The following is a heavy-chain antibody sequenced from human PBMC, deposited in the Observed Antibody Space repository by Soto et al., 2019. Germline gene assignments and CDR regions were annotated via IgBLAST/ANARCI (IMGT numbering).Heavy chain of an antibody. Sequence: QVQLQESGPGLVKPSGTLSLTCAVSGGSISSSNWWSWVRQPPGKGLEWIGEIYHSGSTNYNPSLSSRVAISVDKSKNQFSLKLSSVTAADTAVYYCARFGASSRAHYYYGMDVWGQGTTVTVSS. D-gene: IGHD3-10*01. CDR2: IYHSGST. CDR3: ARFGASSRAHYYYGMDV. J-gene: IGHJ6*02. V-gene: IGHV4-4*02. CDR1: GGSISSSNW.